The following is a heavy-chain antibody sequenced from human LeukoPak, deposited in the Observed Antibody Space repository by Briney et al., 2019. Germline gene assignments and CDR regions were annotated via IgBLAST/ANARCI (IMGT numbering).Heavy chain of an antibody. CDR3: AKIRPWIQLWLEMDY. CDR1: GFTFSSYG. Sequence: GGSLRLSCAASGFTFSSYGMHWVRQAPGKGLEGVAVISYDGSNKYYADSVKGRFTISRDNSKNTLYLQMNSLRAEDTAVYYCAKIRPWIQLWLEMDYWGQGTLVTVSS. J-gene: IGHJ4*02. D-gene: IGHD5-18*01. CDR2: ISYDGSNK. V-gene: IGHV3-30*18.